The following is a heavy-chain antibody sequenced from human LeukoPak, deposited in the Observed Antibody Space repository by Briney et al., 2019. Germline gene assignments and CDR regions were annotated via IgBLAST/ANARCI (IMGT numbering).Heavy chain of an antibody. J-gene: IGHJ4*02. CDR1: GGSISSYY. Sequence: SENLSLTCTVSGGSISSYYWSWIRQPAGKGLEWIGRIYTSGSTNYNPSLKSRVTMSVDTSKNQFSLKLSSVTAADTAVYYCARDDSSSWYHNYWGQGTLVTVSS. D-gene: IGHD6-13*01. V-gene: IGHV4-4*07. CDR3: ARDDSSSWYHNY. CDR2: IYTSGST.